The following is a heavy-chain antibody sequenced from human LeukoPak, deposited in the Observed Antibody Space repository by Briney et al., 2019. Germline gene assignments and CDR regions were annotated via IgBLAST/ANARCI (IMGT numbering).Heavy chain of an antibody. J-gene: IGHJ4*02. D-gene: IGHD2-8*01. CDR1: GFTFSSYA. CDR3: AKDTSIGRYCTNGVCSPFDY. V-gene: IGHV3-23*01. Sequence: GGSLRLSCAGSGFTFSSYAMSWVRQAPGKGLEWVSAISDTGATTYDAGSVKGRFTISRDNSRSTLYLQMNSLRAEDTALYYCAKDTSIGRYCTNGVCSPFDYWGQGTLVTVSS. CDR2: ISDTGATT.